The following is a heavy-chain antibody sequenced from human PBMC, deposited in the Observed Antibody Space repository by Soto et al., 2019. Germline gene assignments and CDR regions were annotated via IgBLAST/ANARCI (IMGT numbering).Heavy chain of an antibody. CDR1: GGSISRYY. CDR3: ARDLWGYCGTDCYPLDV. Sequence: QVQLQESGPGLVKPSETLSLTCTVSGGSISRYYWSWIRQPPGKGLEWIGYMYNTGSTVYNPPFKSRVTISVDTSKNQFSLKLNSVTAADTAVYYCARDLWGYCGTDCYPLDVWGQGTKVTVYS. V-gene: IGHV4-59*01. J-gene: IGHJ6*02. CDR2: MYNTGST. D-gene: IGHD2-21*02.